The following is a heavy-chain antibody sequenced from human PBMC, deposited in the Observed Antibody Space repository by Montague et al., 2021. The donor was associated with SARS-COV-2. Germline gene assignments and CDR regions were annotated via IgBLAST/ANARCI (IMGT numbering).Heavy chain of an antibody. D-gene: IGHD3-10*01. V-gene: IGHV4-34*01. CDR1: GGSFSTYS. CDR3: ARLGDGVVPSPVLGVGPYYADYCLDV. J-gene: IGHJ6*03. Sequence: SETLSLTCAVHGGSFSTYSWNWIRQPPGKGLEWIGEIHHGGSTNYNPSLKSRVTISADTSKNQFSLKLTSVAAADTAVYYCARLGDGVVPSPVLGVGPYYADYCLDVWGKGTMVTVSS. CDR2: IHHGGST.